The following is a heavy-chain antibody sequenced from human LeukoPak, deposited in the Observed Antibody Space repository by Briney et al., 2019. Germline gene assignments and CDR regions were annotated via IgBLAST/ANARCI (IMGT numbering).Heavy chain of an antibody. D-gene: IGHD6-13*01. CDR2: INDAEST. Sequence: ETLXXXCAVYGGSFSGYYWSWIRQPPGKGLEWIGEINDAESTNYNPSLKSRVILSADTSKNQFSLKLNSVTAADTATYYCARETAAAGSFIAIHDYWGQGTLVTVSS. J-gene: IGHJ4*02. CDR1: GGSFSGYY. V-gene: IGHV4-34*01. CDR3: ARETAAAGSFIAIHDY.